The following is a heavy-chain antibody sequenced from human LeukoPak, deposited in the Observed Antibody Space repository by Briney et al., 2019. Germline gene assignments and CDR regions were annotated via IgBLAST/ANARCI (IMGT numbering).Heavy chain of an antibody. CDR1: AYPFTTYY. J-gene: IGHJ4*02. D-gene: IGHD6-19*01. CDR3: TRDSSRGWFSVDH. Sequence: ASVKVSCKTSAYPFTTYYMHWVRQAPGQGLEWMGVINPSDGSTSYAQKFRGRLTMTRDTPTSTLYMDLSSLIFEDTAAYFCTRDSSRGWFSVDHWGQGTLVTVSS. CDR2: INPSDGST. V-gene: IGHV1-46*01.